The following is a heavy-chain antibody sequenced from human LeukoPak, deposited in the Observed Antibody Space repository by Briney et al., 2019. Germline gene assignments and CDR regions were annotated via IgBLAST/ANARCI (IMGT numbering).Heavy chain of an antibody. D-gene: IGHD6-25*01. V-gene: IGHV5-51*01. CDR1: GYSFTSYW. Sequence: GESLMLYGMRSGYSFTSYWIGWVRQMPGKGLEWMGIIYPGDSDTRYSPSFQGQVTISADRSISTAYQQWSSLKASDTAMYYCARGGNIAAGTNYWFDPMGQGAL. CDR2: IYPGDSDT. J-gene: IGHJ5*02. CDR3: ARGGNIAAGTNYWFDP.